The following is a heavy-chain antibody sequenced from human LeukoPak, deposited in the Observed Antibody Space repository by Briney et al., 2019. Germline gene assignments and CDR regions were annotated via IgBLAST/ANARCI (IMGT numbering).Heavy chain of an antibody. CDR1: GGSISSGGYY. V-gene: IGHV4-30-2*01. J-gene: IGHJ4*02. CDR2: IYHSGST. D-gene: IGHD6-13*01. Sequence: SETLSLTCTVSGGSISSGGYYWSWIRQPPGKGLEWIGYIYHSGSTYYNPSLKSRVTISVDRSKNQFSLKLSSVTAADTAVYYCARDRAAAGTVGYWGRGTLVTVSS. CDR3: ARDRAAAGTVGY.